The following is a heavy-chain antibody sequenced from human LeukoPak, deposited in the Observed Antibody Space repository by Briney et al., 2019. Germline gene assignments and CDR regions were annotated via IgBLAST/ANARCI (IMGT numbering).Heavy chain of an antibody. CDR3: AGSIAAVGHRHYGMDV. Sequence: SETLSLTCTVSGASISSYFWSWIRQPPGKGLEWIGYIYYSGSTKYNPSLKSRVTISVDTSKNQFSLKLSSVTAADTAVYFCAGSIAAVGHRHYGMDVWGQGTTVTVSS. CDR2: IYYSGST. V-gene: IGHV4-59*01. CDR1: GASISSYF. D-gene: IGHD6-13*01. J-gene: IGHJ6*02.